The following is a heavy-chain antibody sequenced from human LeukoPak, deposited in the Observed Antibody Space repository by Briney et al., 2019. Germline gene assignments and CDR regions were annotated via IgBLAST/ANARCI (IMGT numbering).Heavy chain of an antibody. J-gene: IGHJ5*02. CDR1: GYTFTSYG. Sequence: ASVKVSCKASGYTFTSYGISWVRQAPGQGLEWMGWISAYNGNTNYAQKLQGRATMTTDTSTSTAYMELRSLRSDDTAVYYCARVTCSSTSCYARNWFDPWGQGTLVTVSS. V-gene: IGHV1-18*01. CDR2: ISAYNGNT. CDR3: ARVTCSSTSCYARNWFDP. D-gene: IGHD2-2*01.